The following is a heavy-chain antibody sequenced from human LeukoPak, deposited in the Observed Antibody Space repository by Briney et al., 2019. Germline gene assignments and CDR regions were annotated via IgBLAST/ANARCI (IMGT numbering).Heavy chain of an antibody. CDR2: ISAYDGNT. CDR3: ARDPPLPITMIVEEGDAFDI. J-gene: IGHJ3*02. CDR1: GYTLTELS. V-gene: IGHV1-18*01. D-gene: IGHD3-22*01. Sequence: GASVKVSCKVSGYTLTELSMHWVRQAPGQGLEWVGWISAYDGNTNYAQKLQGRVTMTTDTSTSTAYMELRSLRSDDTAVYYCARDPPLPITMIVEEGDAFDIWGQGTMVTVSS.